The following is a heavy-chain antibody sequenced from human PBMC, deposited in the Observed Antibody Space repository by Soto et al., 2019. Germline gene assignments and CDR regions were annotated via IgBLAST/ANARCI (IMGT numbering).Heavy chain of an antibody. CDR3: ARGPGSSDWRFSYYYMDV. Sequence: QVQLVQSGAEVKKPGASVKVSCTFTSYDINWVRQATGQGLEWMGWMNPNSGNTLYAQKFQGRVNMTRNTSNFTAYMELSSLRSEDTAVYYCARGPGSSDWRFSYYYMDVWGQGTTVTVSS. CDR1: FTSYD. V-gene: IGHV1-8*01. J-gene: IGHJ6*02. D-gene: IGHD6-19*01. CDR2: MNPNSGNT.